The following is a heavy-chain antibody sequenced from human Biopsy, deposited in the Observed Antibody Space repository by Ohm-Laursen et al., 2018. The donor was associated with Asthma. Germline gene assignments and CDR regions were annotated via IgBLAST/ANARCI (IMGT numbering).Heavy chain of an antibody. Sequence: SLRLSCAASGFAVSRDHLFWVRQAPGKGLERVSVIYSGGTSHTADSVRGRFTISRDYSKNTLYLQMHSLRAEDTAVYYCARGDSSGWLHYYFDYWGQGTLVTVSS. V-gene: IGHV3-53*01. D-gene: IGHD6-19*01. CDR2: IYSGGTS. CDR1: GFAVSRDH. CDR3: ARGDSSGWLHYYFDY. J-gene: IGHJ4*02.